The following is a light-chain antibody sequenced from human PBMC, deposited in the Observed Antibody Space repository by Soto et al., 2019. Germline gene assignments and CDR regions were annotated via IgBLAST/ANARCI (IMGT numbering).Light chain of an antibody. CDR2: LGS. V-gene: IGKV2-28*01. Sequence: DIVMTQSPLSLPVTPGEPASITCRSSQSLVHSNGYNYLDWYLQKPGQSPQLLIYLGSNRASGVPDRFSGSGSGRDFTLKISRVEAEDVGVYYCMQALQTPRTFGQGPKLEIK. J-gene: IGKJ2*01. CDR3: MQALQTPRT. CDR1: QSLVHSNGYNY.